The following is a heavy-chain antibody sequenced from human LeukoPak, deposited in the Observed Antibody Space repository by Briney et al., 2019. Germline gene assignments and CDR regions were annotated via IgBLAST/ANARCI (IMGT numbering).Heavy chain of an antibody. CDR3: ARHGPRRDGYNYDY. CDR2: IYYTGSTNY. J-gene: IGHJ4*02. V-gene: IGHV4-59*08. Sequence: TPSETLSLTCTVSGASIRSYYWSWIRHPPGKGLECIGYIYYTGSTNYNYNPSLKSRVTISVDTSKNQFSLKLSSVTAADTAVYYCARHGPRRDGYNYDYWGPGTLVTVSS. D-gene: IGHD5-24*01. CDR1: GASIRSYY.